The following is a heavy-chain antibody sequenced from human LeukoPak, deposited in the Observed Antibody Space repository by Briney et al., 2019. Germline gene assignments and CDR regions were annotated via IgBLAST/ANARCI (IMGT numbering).Heavy chain of an antibody. CDR3: ARVTSDYDFWSGVYPFDY. D-gene: IGHD3-3*01. CDR1: GFTFSSYS. J-gene: IGHJ4*02. CDR2: ISSSSSYI. Sequence: GGSLRLSCAASGFTFSSYSVNWVRQAPGKGLEWVSSISSSSSYIYYADSVKGRFTISRDNAKNSLYLQMNSLRAEDTAVYYCARVTSDYDFWSGVYPFDYWGQGTLVTVSS. V-gene: IGHV3-21*01.